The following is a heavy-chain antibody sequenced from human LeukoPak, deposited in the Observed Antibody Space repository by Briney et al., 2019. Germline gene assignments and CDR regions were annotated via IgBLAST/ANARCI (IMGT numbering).Heavy chain of an antibody. Sequence: KAGGSLRLSCAASGFTFDSYSMNWVRQAPGKGLEWVSSISSSSSSIYYADSVKGRFTISRDNAKNSLYLQMNSLRAEDTAVYYCARDEGNEWELLSNYYYYMDVWGKGTTVTVSS. CDR2: ISSSSSSI. D-gene: IGHD1-26*01. CDR3: ARDEGNEWELLSNYYYYMDV. V-gene: IGHV3-21*01. CDR1: GFTFDSYS. J-gene: IGHJ6*03.